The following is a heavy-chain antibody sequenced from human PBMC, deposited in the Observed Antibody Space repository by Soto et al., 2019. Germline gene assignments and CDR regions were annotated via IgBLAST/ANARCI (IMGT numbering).Heavy chain of an antibody. Sequence: PSVKVSCKASGYTFTSYDINWVRQATGQGLEWMGWMNPNSGNTGYAQRFQGRVTMTRNTSISTAYMELSSLRSEDTAVYYCARGPSYYDFWSGYFTGSPLYYYYGMDVWGQGTTVTVSS. CDR3: ARGPSYYDFWSGYFTGSPLYYYYGMDV. J-gene: IGHJ6*02. CDR2: MNPNSGNT. D-gene: IGHD3-3*01. V-gene: IGHV1-8*01. CDR1: GYTFTSYD.